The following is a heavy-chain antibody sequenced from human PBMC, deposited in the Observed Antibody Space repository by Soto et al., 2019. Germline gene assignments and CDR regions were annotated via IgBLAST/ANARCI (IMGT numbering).Heavy chain of an antibody. CDR1: GGSFSGYY. D-gene: IGHD3-10*01. CDR3: ARAWRGITMVRGVLRGGEFDP. V-gene: IGHV4-34*01. CDR2: INHSGST. Sequence: PSETLSLTCAVYGGSFSGYYWSWIRQPPGKGLEWIGEINHSGSTNYNPSLKSRVTISVDTSKNQFSLKLSSVTAADTAVYYCARAWRGITMVRGVLRGGEFDPWGQGTLVTVSS. J-gene: IGHJ5*02.